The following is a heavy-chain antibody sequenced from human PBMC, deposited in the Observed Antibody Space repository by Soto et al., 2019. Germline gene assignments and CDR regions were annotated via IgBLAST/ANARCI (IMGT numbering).Heavy chain of an antibody. V-gene: IGHV1-8*02. CDR2: MNPNSGNT. CDR1: GYTFTSYG. J-gene: IGHJ2*01. Sequence: ASVKVSCKASGYTFTSYGISWVRQAPGQGLEWMGWMNPNSGNTGYAQKFQGRVTMTRNTSISTAYMELSSLRSEDTAVYYCARGPLYCSGGSCKYWYFDLWGRGTLVTVSS. CDR3: ARGPLYCSGGSCKYWYFDL. D-gene: IGHD2-15*01.